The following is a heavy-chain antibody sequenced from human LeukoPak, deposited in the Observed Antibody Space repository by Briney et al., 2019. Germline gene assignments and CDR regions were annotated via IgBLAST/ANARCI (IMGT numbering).Heavy chain of an antibody. CDR2: ITWNGVGT. Sequence: PGGSLRLSCAASGFTFDDYGMIWVRQAPGKGLEWVSYITWNGVGTAYADSMKGRFTVSRDNAKNSLYLQMNSLRAEDTAFYYCARALYASSSWHTFDIWGQGTMVTVSS. CDR1: GFTFDDYG. CDR3: ARALYASSSWHTFDI. J-gene: IGHJ3*02. D-gene: IGHD6-13*01. V-gene: IGHV3-20*04.